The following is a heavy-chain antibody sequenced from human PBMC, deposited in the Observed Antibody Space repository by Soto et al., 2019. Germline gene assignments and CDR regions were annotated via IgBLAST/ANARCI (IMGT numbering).Heavy chain of an antibody. CDR1: GFTFSSYS. J-gene: IGHJ4*02. D-gene: IGHD6-13*01. CDR2: ISSSSSYI. Sequence: GGSLRLSCAASGFTFSSYSMNWVRQAPGKGLEWVSSISSSSSYIYYADSVKGRFTISRDNAKNSLYLQMNSLRAEDTAVYYCARRPSSSWYGPFDYWGQGTLVTVSS. CDR3: ARRPSSSWYGPFDY. V-gene: IGHV3-21*01.